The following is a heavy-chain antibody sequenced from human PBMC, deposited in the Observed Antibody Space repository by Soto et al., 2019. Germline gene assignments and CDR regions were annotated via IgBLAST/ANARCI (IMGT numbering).Heavy chain of an antibody. V-gene: IGHV4-4*02. D-gene: IGHD7-27*01. CDR2: IYYNGSA. CDR1: SDSISRSHW. J-gene: IGHJ4*02. Sequence: SETLSLTCAVSSDSISRSHWLTWVRQSPGKGLEWLGDIYYNGSAYYNPSLRSRISISMDKSNNQFSLNLTSVTAADTAIYYCTRANWYSEYWGQGTLVTVSS. CDR3: TRANWYSEY.